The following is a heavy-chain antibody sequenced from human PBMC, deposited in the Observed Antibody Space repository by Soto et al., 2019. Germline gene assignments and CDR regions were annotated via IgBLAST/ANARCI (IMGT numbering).Heavy chain of an antibody. CDR2: ISYDGSNK. D-gene: IGHD3-10*01. J-gene: IGHJ4*02. V-gene: IGHV3-30*18. CDR3: AKDPAQYYGSGSYDSYPDY. Sequence: QVQLVESGGGVVQPGRSLRLSCAASGFTFSSYGMHWVRQAPGKVLKWVAVISYDGSNKYYADSVKGRFTIARDNSKNAQDLQRNSLRDEDKAVYYCAKDPAQYYGSGSYDSYPDYWGQGTLVTVSS. CDR1: GFTFSSYG.